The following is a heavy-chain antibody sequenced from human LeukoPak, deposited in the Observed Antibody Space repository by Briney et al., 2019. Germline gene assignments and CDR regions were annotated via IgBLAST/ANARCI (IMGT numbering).Heavy chain of an antibody. V-gene: IGHV3-30*18. CDR1: GFTFSSYG. CDR3: AKTYSSGWYMDY. D-gene: IGHD6-19*01. Sequence: QPGGSLRLSCAASGFTFSSYGMHWVRQAPGKGLEWVAVISYDGSNKYYADSVKGRFTISRDNSKNTLYLQMNSLRAEDTAVYYCAKTYSSGWYMDYWGQGTLVTVSS. J-gene: IGHJ4*02. CDR2: ISYDGSNK.